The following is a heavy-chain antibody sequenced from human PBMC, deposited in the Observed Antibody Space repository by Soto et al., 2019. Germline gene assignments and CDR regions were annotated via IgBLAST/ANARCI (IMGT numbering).Heavy chain of an antibody. CDR1: GFTFSSSA. V-gene: IGHV3-23*01. J-gene: IGHJ5*02. Sequence: EVQPLNSGGGLVQPGGSLRLSCAASGFTFSSSAMSWLRQAPGKGLEWVSAVSGSGGTTYYADSVRGRFTISRDNSKNTLYLQMNSLRAEDTAIYFCARCTVDTIVTSGWCHYLDPWGQGTLVTVSS. CDR3: ARCTVDTIVTSGWCHYLDP. CDR2: VSGSGGTT. D-gene: IGHD6-19*01.